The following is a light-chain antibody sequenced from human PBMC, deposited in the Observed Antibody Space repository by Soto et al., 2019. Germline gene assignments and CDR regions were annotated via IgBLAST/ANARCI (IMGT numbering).Light chain of an antibody. J-gene: IGLJ2*01. CDR1: NIGSKS. CDR3: QVWDSSSEHVV. Sequence: SYELTQPPSVSVAPGKTARITCGGNNIGSKSVHWYQQKPGQATVLVIYYDSDRPSGIPERFSGSNTGNTATLTISRVEAGDEAGYYCQVWDSSSEHVVFGGGTKLTVL. CDR2: YDS. V-gene: IGLV3-21*04.